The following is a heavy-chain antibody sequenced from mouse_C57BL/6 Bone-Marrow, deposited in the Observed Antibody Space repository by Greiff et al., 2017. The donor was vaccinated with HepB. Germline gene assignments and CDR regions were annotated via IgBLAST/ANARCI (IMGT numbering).Heavy chain of an antibody. CDR1: GYAFSSSW. D-gene: IGHD2-2*01. V-gene: IGHV1-82*01. Sequence: QVQLKQSGPELVKPGASVKISCKASGYAFSSSWMNWVKQRPGKGLEWIGRIYPGDGDTNYNGKFKGKATLTVDKSSSTAYMELRSLTSEDSAVYYCAREGGLYYGYDGFAYWGQGTLVTVSA. J-gene: IGHJ3*01. CDR2: IYPGDGDT. CDR3: AREGGLYYGYDGFAY.